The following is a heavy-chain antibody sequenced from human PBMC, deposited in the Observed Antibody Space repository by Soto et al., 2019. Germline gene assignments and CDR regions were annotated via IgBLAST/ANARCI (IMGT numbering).Heavy chain of an antibody. V-gene: IGHV1-2*02. D-gene: IGHD6-13*01. Sequence: GASVKVSCKASGYTFTGYYMHWVRQSPGQGLEWMGWINPNSGGTNYAQKFQGRVTMTRDTSISTAYMELSRLRSDDTAVYYCASKGSSSWYRNDFDIWGQGPMVTVSS. CDR3: ASKGSSSWYRNDFDI. CDR1: GYTFTGYY. J-gene: IGHJ3*02. CDR2: INPNSGGT.